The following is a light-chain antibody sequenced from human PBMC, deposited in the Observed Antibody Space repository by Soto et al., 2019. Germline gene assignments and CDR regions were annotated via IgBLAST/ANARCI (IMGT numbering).Light chain of an antibody. Sequence: DIQMTQSPSTLSASVGDRVTITCRASQTISSWLAWYQQKPGKAAKLLIYNASCFESGVPSWFSGSGSGTEFSLTISSLQQDDVVTYYCRQYNSYYPWAFGQGTKVDIK. CDR2: NAS. V-gene: IGKV1-5*03. J-gene: IGKJ1*01. CDR1: QTISSW. CDR3: RQYNSYYPWA.